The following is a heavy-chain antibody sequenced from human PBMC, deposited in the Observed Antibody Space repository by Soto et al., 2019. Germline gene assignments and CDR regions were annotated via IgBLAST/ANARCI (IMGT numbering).Heavy chain of an antibody. V-gene: IGHV4-59*01. CDR2: IYYSGST. D-gene: IGHD6-13*01. Sequence: ASETLSLTCTVSGGSISSYYWSWIRQPPGKGLEWIGYIYYSGSTNYNPSLKSRVTISVDTSKNQFSLKLSSVTAADTAVYYCARDPGIAAAANRGGYYYYYGMDVWGQGTTVTVSS. CDR1: GGSISSYY. CDR3: ARDPGIAAAANRGGYYYYYGMDV. J-gene: IGHJ6*02.